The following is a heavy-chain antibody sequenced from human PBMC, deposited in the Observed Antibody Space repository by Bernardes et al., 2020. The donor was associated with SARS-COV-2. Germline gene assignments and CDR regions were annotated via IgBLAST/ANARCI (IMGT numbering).Heavy chain of an antibody. D-gene: IGHD3-9*01. CDR2: INPNSGGT. J-gene: IGHJ4*02. CDR3: ARGGYDILTGYRYYFDY. Sequence: ASVKVSCKASGYTFTGYYMHWVRQAPGQGLEWMGWINPNSGGTNYAQKFQGRVTMTRDTSISTAYMELSRLRSDDTAVYYCARGGYDILTGYRYYFDYWGQGTLVTVSS. CDR1: GYTFTGYY. V-gene: IGHV1-2*02.